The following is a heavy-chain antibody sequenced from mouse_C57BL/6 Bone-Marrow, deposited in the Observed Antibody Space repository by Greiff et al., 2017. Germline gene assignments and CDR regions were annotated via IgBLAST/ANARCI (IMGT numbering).Heavy chain of an antibody. CDR3: ARSFYGNYEYFDV. J-gene: IGHJ1*03. V-gene: IGHV1-59*01. CDR2: IDPSDSYT. D-gene: IGHD2-1*01. Sequence: VQLQQPGAELVRPGTSVKLSCKASGYTFTSYWMHWVKQRPGQGLEWIGVIDPSDSYTNYNQKFKGKATLTVDTSSSTAYMQLSSLTSEDSAVYYCARSFYGNYEYFDVWGTGTTVTVSS. CDR1: GYTFTSYW.